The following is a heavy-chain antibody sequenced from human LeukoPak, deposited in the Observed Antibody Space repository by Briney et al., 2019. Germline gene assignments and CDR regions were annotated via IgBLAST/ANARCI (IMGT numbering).Heavy chain of an antibody. CDR1: GFSFSSFG. J-gene: IGHJ6*02. V-gene: IGHV3-33*01. CDR3: ARGSGGYQYLMDV. CDR2: VGYDESIK. Sequence: PGGSLRLSCAASGFSFSSFGMHWVRQAPGGGLEWVTIVGYDESIKYYADSVKDRFTISRDNSENTVHLQMNSLRAEDTAVYYCARGSGGYQYLMDVWGQGATVIVSS. D-gene: IGHD2-15*01.